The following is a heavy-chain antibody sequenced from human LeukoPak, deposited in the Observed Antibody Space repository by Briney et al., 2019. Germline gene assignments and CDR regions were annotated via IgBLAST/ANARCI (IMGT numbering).Heavy chain of an antibody. CDR1: GFIVSTNY. CDR3: AKDHGDYGGY. Sequence: GGSLRLSCAASGFIVSTNYMGWVRQASGKGLEWVSVIYNDDRTYFADSVKGRFAISRDNSKNTLYLQMNSLRAEDTAVYYCAKDHGDYGGYWGQGTLVTVSS. CDR2: IYNDDRT. D-gene: IGHD4-17*01. V-gene: IGHV3-53*01. J-gene: IGHJ4*02.